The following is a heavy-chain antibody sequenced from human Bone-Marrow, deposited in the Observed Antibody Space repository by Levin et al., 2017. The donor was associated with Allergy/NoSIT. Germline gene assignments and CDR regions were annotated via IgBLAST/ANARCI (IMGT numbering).Heavy chain of an antibody. D-gene: IGHD2-15*01. CDR3: ARQSGSGGSRDVSNFDY. Sequence: GASVKVSCKGSGYSFTSYWIGWVRQMPGKGLEWMGIIYPGDSDTRYSPSFQGQVTISADKSISTAYLQWSSLKASDTAMYYCARQSGSGGSRDVSNFDYWGQGTLVTVSS. CDR2: IYPGDSDT. V-gene: IGHV5-51*01. CDR1: GYSFTSYW. J-gene: IGHJ4*02.